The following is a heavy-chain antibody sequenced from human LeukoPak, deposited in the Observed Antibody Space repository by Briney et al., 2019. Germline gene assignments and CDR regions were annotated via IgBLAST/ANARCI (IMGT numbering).Heavy chain of an antibody. CDR1: GFTFSSYA. CDR2: MWHDGSNK. D-gene: IGHD3-10*01. J-gene: IGHJ4*02. Sequence: PGRSLTLSCPAPGFTFSSYAIHWIRPPAGKGLEWVALMWHDGSNKYYADSVKGRFTISRDNTKSTVCLQMNRLRAENTAVYYCARELFGSGSCPHYWGQGTLVTVSS. V-gene: IGHV3-33*01. CDR3: ARELFGSGSCPHY.